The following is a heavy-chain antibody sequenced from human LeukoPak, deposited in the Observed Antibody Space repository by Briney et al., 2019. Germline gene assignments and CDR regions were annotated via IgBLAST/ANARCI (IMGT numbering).Heavy chain of an antibody. CDR2: IYYSGST. D-gene: IGHD5-12*01. CDR1: GGSISSSSYY. Sequence: SETLSLTCTVSGGSISSSSYYWGWIRQPPGKGLEWIGSIYYSGSTYYNPSLKSRDTISVDTSKNQFSLKLSSVTAADTAVYYCASLVGGIVATISDDAFDIWGQGTMVTVSS. CDR3: ASLVGGIVATISDDAFDI. J-gene: IGHJ3*02. V-gene: IGHV4-39*01.